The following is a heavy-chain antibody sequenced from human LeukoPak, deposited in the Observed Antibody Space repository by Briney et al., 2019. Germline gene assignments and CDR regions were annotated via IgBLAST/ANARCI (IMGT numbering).Heavy chain of an antibody. V-gene: IGHV3-11*01. CDR1: GFTFSDYY. D-gene: IGHD1/OR15-1a*01. Sequence: PGGSLTLSCAASGFTFSDYYMSGIRQAPGKGLEWVSYISSSGSTIYYADSVKGRFTISRDNAKNSLYLQMNSLRAEDTAVYYCASEGSYNWNTVHYWGQGTLVTVSS. CDR3: ASEGSYNWNTVHY. J-gene: IGHJ4*02. CDR2: ISSSGSTI.